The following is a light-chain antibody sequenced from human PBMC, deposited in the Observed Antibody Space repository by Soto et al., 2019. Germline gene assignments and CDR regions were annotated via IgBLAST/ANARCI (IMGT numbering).Light chain of an antibody. J-gene: IGKJ2*01. CDR2: DAS. CDR3: QQFENFPRT. CDR1: QDIGNY. Sequence: DIQMTQSPSSLSASVGDRVTITYQASQDIGNYLNWYQQKPGKAPELLMYDASSLETGVPPRFSGSGSRTDFTFTISILQPEDIATSYCQQFENFPRTFGQGTKLEVK. V-gene: IGKV1-33*01.